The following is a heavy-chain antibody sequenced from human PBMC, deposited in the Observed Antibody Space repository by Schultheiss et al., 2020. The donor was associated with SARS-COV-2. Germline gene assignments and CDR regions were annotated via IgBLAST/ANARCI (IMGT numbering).Heavy chain of an antibody. J-gene: IGHJ4*02. CDR1: GFTFSDYY. CDR3: TTGVPYLRFPDY. Sequence: GWSLRLSCAASGFTFSDYYIDWVRQAPGKGLEWVGFIRSKAYGGTTDYAAPVKGRFTISRDDSKNTLYLQMNSLKTEDTAVYYCTTGVPYLRFPDYWGQGTLVTVSS. V-gene: IGHV3-15*07. D-gene: IGHD5/OR15-5a*01. CDR2: IRSKAYGGTT.